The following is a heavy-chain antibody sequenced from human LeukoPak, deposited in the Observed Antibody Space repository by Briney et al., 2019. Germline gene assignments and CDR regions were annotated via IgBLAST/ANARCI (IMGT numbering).Heavy chain of an antibody. Sequence: SETLSLTCTVSGGSISGYYWSWIRQPARKGLEWIGRIYTSGSTIYSPSLQSRVTMSVDTSRNQFSLKLSSATAADTAVYYCARGSEWLSPWGQGTLVTVPS. CDR1: GGSISGYY. CDR3: ARGSEWLSP. J-gene: IGHJ5*02. D-gene: IGHD3-3*01. V-gene: IGHV4-4*07. CDR2: IYTSGST.